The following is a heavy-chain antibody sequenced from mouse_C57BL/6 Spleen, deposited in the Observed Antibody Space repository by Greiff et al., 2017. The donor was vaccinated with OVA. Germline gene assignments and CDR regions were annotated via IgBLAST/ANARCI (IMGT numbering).Heavy chain of an antibody. J-gene: IGHJ3*01. CDR1: GYTFTSYW. D-gene: IGHD2-5*01. V-gene: IGHV1-64*01. CDR3: ARERPYYSNPCAY. Sequence: QVQLQQPGAELVKPGASVKLSCKASGYTFTSYWMHWVKQRPGQGLEWIGMIHPNSGSTNYNEKFKSKATLTVDKSSSTAYMQLSSLTSEDSAVYYCARERPYYSNPCAYWGQGTLVTVSA. CDR2: IHPNSGST.